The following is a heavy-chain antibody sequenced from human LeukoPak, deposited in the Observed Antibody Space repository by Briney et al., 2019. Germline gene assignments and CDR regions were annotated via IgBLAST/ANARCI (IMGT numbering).Heavy chain of an antibody. Sequence: GGSVRLSCAASGFTFSSYWMSWVRQAPGKGLEWVANIKQDGSEKYYVDSVKGRFTISRDNAKNSLYLQMNSLRAEDTAVYYCARVGYCSGGSCYGWFDPWGQGTLVTVSS. CDR2: IKQDGSEK. CDR1: GFTFSSYW. CDR3: ARVGYCSGGSCYGWFDP. D-gene: IGHD2-15*01. J-gene: IGHJ5*02. V-gene: IGHV3-7*01.